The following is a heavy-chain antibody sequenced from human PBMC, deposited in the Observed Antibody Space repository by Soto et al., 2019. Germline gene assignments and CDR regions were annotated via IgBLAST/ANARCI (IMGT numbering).Heavy chain of an antibody. D-gene: IGHD3-3*02. V-gene: IGHV4-31*03. CDR2: IYSSGNT. CDR1: SASISSIGYY. Sequence: PSGTLSLTCTVSSASISSIGYYWSWIRQHPGRGLEWIGYIYSSGNTYYNPSLKSRITMSVDKSKNQFSLKLSSVTAADTAVYYCARGGNGLATGLFDYWAREPWSPSPQ. J-gene: IGHJ4*02. CDR3: ARGGNGLATGLFDY.